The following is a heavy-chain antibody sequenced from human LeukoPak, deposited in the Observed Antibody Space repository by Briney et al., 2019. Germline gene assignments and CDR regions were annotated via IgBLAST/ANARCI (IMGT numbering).Heavy chain of an antibody. D-gene: IGHD3-10*02. Sequence: GATVKISCKVSGYTFTDYCMHWVRQAPGQGLEWMGIINPADGSASYQERFQGRVTVTRDTSTSTVYMELSSLRSEDMAMYYCARVSGGPYDYWGQGTLVTVSS. CDR1: GYTFTDYC. J-gene: IGHJ4*02. V-gene: IGHV1-46*01. CDR2: INPADGSA. CDR3: ARVSGGPYDY.